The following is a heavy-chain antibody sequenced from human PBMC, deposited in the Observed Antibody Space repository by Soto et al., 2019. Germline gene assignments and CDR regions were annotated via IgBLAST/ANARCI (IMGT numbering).Heavy chain of an antibody. Sequence: QVQLVQSGAEVKKPGASVKVSCKVSGYTLTELSMHWVRQAPGKGLEWMGGFDPEDGETTYAQKFQGRVTMTGETSTDTANMELSSLRSEDTAVYYCATDPLYCSSTSCHYWGQGTLVTVSS. CDR2: FDPEDGET. CDR3: ATDPLYCSSTSCHY. CDR1: GYTLTELS. V-gene: IGHV1-24*01. D-gene: IGHD2-2*01. J-gene: IGHJ4*02.